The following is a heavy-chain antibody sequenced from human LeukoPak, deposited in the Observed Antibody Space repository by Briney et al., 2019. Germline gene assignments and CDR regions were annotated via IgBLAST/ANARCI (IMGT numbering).Heavy chain of an antibody. CDR2: IHTSENT. CDR1: GGYIGSYY. V-gene: IGHV4-4*07. D-gene: IGHD4-17*01. Sequence: PSETLSLTCTVSGGYIGSYYWSWIRQAAGKALEWIGHIHTSENTDYNPSLKSRVTMSVDMSTSQFSLRLTSVTAADTAVYYCAREGDYGDYSKSFYYMDVWGKGTTVTVSS. CDR3: AREGDYGDYSKSFYYMDV. J-gene: IGHJ6*03.